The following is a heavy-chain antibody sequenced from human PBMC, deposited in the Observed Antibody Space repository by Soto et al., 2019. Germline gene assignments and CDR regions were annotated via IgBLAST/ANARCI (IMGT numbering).Heavy chain of an antibody. CDR3: ATEYDSSGYYPNDAFDI. J-gene: IGHJ3*02. D-gene: IGHD3-22*01. Sequence: PGESLKISCNGSGYSFTIYCIGLVLRMPGKGLEWMGIIYPGDSDTRYSPSFQGQVTISADKSISTAYLQWSGLKASDTAMYYCATEYDSSGYYPNDAFDIWGQGTMVTVSS. CDR1: GYSFTIYC. CDR2: IYPGDSDT. V-gene: IGHV5-51*01.